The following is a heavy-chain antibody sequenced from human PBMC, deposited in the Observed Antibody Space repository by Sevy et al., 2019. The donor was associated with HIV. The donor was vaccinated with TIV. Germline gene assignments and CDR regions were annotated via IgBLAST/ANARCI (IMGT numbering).Heavy chain of an antibody. CDR3: AKDHKSENFVSNGMDAFDL. CDR2: ISGSGGST. D-gene: IGHD1-26*01. Sequence: GGSLRLSCAASGFTFRFYTMSWARQAPGRGLEWVSAISGSGGSTFYADSVRGRFTISRDNSETVFLQMDSLRVEDTAVYYCAKDHKSENFVSNGMDAFDLWGPGTMVTVSS. J-gene: IGHJ3*01. V-gene: IGHV3-23*01. CDR1: GFTFRFYT.